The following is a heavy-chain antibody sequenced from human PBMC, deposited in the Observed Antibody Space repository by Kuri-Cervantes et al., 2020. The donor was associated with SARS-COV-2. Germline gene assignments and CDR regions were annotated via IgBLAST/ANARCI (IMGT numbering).Heavy chain of an antibody. CDR2: ISGSGSYI. V-gene: IGHV3-21*01. CDR1: GFSLSRYT. Sequence: GGSLRLSCAASGFSLSRYTMNWVRQAPGKALEWVSSISGSGSYIYYADSVKGRFTISKESGENSLYLHMNSLRGDDTAVYYRAREGYYDSSGNYAATGMDVWGKETTVTVSS. J-gene: IGHJ6*03. D-gene: IGHD3-22*01. CDR3: AREGYYDSSGNYAATGMDV.